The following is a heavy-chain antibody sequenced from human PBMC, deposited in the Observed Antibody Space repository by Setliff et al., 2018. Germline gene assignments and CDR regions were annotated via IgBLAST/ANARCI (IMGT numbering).Heavy chain of an antibody. J-gene: IGHJ6*02. Sequence: GGSLRLSCAASGFTFSNAWMSWVRQAPGKGLEWAGRIKRESDGGTTDYAAPVKGRFTISRDDSKNTLYLQMNSLKTEDTAVYYCISLWLGYYGLDVWGQGATVTVSS. CDR1: GFTFSNAW. CDR3: ISLWLGYYGLDV. D-gene: IGHD5-18*01. CDR2: IKRESDGGTT. V-gene: IGHV3-15*01.